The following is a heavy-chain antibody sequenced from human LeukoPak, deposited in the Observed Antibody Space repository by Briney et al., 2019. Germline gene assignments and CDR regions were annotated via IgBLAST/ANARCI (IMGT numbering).Heavy chain of an antibody. V-gene: IGHV4-59*08. CDR2: IYYSGST. D-gene: IGHD3-22*01. CDR3: ARAVPAYYYDSSGYYPAPNWFDP. CDR1: GGSISSYY. Sequence: SSETLSLTCTVSGGSISSYYWGWIRQPPGKGLEWLGYIYYSGSTNYNPSPKSRVTISVDTSRNQFSLKLSSVTAADTAVYYCARAVPAYYYDSSGYYPAPNWFDPWGQGTLVTVSS. J-gene: IGHJ5*02.